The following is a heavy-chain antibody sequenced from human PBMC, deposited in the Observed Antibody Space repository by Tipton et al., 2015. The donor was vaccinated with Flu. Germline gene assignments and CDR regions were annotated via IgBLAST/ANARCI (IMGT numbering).Heavy chain of an antibody. CDR1: GFTFSNYA. Sequence: SLRLSCAASGFTFSNYAVSWVRQAPGKGLEWVSVISGSGGSTYYADSVKGRFTISRDNSKNTLYLHMNSLRAEDTAVYYCAKDNDPSNVPHYWGQGTLVTVSS. CDR3: AKDNDPSNVPHY. J-gene: IGHJ4*02. V-gene: IGHV3-23*01. CDR2: ISGSGGST. D-gene: IGHD1-1*01.